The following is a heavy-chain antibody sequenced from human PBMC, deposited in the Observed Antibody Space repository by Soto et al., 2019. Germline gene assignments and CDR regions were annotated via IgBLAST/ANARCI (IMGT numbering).Heavy chain of an antibody. J-gene: IGHJ6*02. V-gene: IGHV4-39*01. CDR2: IYYSGST. Sequence: SETLSLTSTVSGGSISSSSYYWGWIRQPPGEGLEWIGSIYYSGSTYYNPSLKSRVTISVDTSKNQFSLRLSSVTAADTAVYYCASLRFLEWLSPHYYGMDVWGQGTTVTVSS. CDR1: GGSISSSSYY. CDR3: ASLRFLEWLSPHYYGMDV. D-gene: IGHD3-3*01.